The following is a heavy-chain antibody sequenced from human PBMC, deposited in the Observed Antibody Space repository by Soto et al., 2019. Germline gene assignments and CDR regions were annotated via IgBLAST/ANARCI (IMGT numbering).Heavy chain of an antibody. CDR1: GFSLSTRGVG. CDR3: AHIGISTWFTY. J-gene: IGHJ4*02. V-gene: IGHV2-5*02. Sequence: QITLKESGPTLVKPTQTLTLTCTFSGFSLSTRGVGVGWIRQPPGKALEWLALIYWDDDKRYSPSLRSRLTITQDTSKNQVVLTLTNIGPVDTATYYCAHIGISTWFTYWGQGTLVTVSS. D-gene: IGHD3-10*01. CDR2: IYWDDDK.